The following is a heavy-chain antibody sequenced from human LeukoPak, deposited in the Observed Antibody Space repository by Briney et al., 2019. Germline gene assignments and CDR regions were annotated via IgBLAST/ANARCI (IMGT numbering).Heavy chain of an antibody. Sequence: GGSLRLSCEASGLPFSSYWMHWVRQVPGKSLVWVSRINPDGRSTHYADSVKGRFTISRDNAKNTVYLQMNSLRAEDTAVYYCVRDWGYDSSGYWQKYFDTWGQGTLVTVSS. CDR3: VRDWGYDSSGYWQKYFDT. J-gene: IGHJ4*02. D-gene: IGHD3-22*01. CDR1: GLPFSSYW. V-gene: IGHV3-74*01. CDR2: INPDGRST.